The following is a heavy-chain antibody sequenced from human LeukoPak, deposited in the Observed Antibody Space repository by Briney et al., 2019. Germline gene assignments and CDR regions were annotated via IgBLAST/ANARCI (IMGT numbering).Heavy chain of an antibody. CDR3: ARYSSSPSRAFDI. Sequence: GGSLRLSCAASGFTFSSYWMHWVRQGPGKGLVWVSRINPDGSRTNYADSVKGRFTISRDNAKNTLYLQMNSLRAEDTAVYYCARYSSSPSRAFDIWGQGTMVTVSS. CDR1: GFTFSSYW. J-gene: IGHJ3*02. D-gene: IGHD6-6*01. CDR2: INPDGSRT. V-gene: IGHV3-74*01.